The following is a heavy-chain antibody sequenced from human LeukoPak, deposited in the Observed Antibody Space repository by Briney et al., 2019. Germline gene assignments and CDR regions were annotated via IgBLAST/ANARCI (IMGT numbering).Heavy chain of an antibody. J-gene: IGHJ3*02. D-gene: IGHD1-26*01. CDR2: ISAYNGNT. Sequence: GASVKVSCKASGYTFTSYGISWVRQAPGQGLEWMGWISAYNGNTNYAQKLQGRVTMTTDTSTSTAYMELRSLRSDDTAVYYCARTSDREWEPNAFDIWGQGTMVTVSS. V-gene: IGHV1-18*01. CDR1: GYTFTSYG. CDR3: ARTSDREWEPNAFDI.